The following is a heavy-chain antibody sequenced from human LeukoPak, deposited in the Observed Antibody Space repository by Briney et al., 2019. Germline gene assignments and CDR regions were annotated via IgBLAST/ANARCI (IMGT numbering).Heavy chain of an antibody. CDR1: GGTFSSYA. V-gene: IGHV1-69*05. Sequence: SVKVSCKASGGTFSSYAISWVRQAPGQGLEWMGRIIPIFGTANYAQKFQGRVTITTDESTSTAYMELSSLRSEDTAVYCSSTGSYSSGRYGLGWGQGTLVTVSS. CDR3: STGSYSSGRYGLG. CDR2: IIPIFGTA. D-gene: IGHD6-19*01. J-gene: IGHJ4*02.